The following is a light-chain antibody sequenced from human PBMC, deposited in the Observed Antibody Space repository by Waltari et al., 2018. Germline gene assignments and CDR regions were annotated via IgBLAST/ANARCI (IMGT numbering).Light chain of an antibody. CDR1: QVISSD. V-gene: IGKV1-9*01. CDR3: QQLYSYPIT. J-gene: IGKJ4*01. Sequence: IQLTQSPSSLSASVGDRVTITCRASQVISSDLAWDQQKPGKAPKLLISASSTLQSGVPPRFSGSGSGTDFTLTISSLQPEDFATYYCQQLYSYPITFGGGTKVEIK. CDR2: ASS.